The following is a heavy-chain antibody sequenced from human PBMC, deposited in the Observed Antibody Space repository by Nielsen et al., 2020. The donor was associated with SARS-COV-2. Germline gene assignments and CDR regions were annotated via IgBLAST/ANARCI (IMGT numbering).Heavy chain of an antibody. Sequence: SETLSLTCTVSGGSISRGGYYWSWIRQHPGRGLEWIGYIFYSGNTFYNPSLESRIIISVDTSKNQFSLSLSSVTAADTAVYYCARQVIAAVGPASYHYMDVWGNGTTVTVSS. CDR1: GGSISRGGYY. J-gene: IGHJ6*03. V-gene: IGHV4-31*03. CDR2: IFYSGNT. D-gene: IGHD6-13*01. CDR3: ARQVIAAVGPASYHYMDV.